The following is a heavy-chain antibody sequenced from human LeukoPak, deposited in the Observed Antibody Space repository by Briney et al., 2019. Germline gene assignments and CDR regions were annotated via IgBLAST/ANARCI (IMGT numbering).Heavy chain of an antibody. CDR2: IGYDGSKI. V-gene: IGHV3-30*02. Sequence: GSLRLFCAASGFTFSRSGMHWVRQAPGKGLEWVTFIGYDGSKIYYADSVKGRFTISRDNSKNTLYLQMNSLRAEDTAVYYCAKEGRGGFDIWGQGTMVTVSS. D-gene: IGHD3-16*01. CDR1: GFTFSRSG. CDR3: AKEGRGGFDI. J-gene: IGHJ3*02.